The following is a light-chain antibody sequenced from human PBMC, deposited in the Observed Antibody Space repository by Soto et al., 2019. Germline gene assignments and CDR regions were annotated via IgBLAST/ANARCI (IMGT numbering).Light chain of an antibody. Sequence: QSALTQPDSVSGSHGQSITISCTGTSSDVGGYNYVSWYQQHPGKAPKLMIYDVSNRPSGVSNRFSGSKSGNTASLTISGLQAEDEADYYCCSYTSSSSYVFGTWTKLTVL. CDR2: DVS. V-gene: IGLV2-14*01. CDR3: CSYTSSSSYV. J-gene: IGLJ1*01. CDR1: SSDVGGYNY.